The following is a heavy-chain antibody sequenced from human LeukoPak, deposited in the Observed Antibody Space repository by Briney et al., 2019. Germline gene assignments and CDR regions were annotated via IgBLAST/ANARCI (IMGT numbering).Heavy chain of an antibody. Sequence: GGSLRLSCVASGFSFTSYCMSWVRQPPGKGLEFVANINQDAGTTNYVDSVKGRFTISRDNAENSLYLQMSSLRAEDTALYYCARDPGWSSFDIWGQGIMVTVSS. CDR2: INQDAGTT. CDR1: GFSFTSYC. V-gene: IGHV3-7*01. J-gene: IGHJ3*02. CDR3: ARDPGWSSFDI. D-gene: IGHD2-15*01.